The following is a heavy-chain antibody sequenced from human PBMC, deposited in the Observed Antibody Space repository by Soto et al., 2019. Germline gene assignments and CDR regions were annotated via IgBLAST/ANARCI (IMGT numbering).Heavy chain of an antibody. D-gene: IGHD5-18*01. CDR2: ISGSGGTT. J-gene: IGHJ6*02. CDR1: EFSFGGYA. Sequence: GGSLRLSCAASEFSFGGYAMSWVRQAPGKGLEWVSGISGSGGTTFYADSVKGRFTISRDNSESTLYLQMNSLRAEDTAVYYCAKGARGYSTATMDVWGQGTTVTVSS. V-gene: IGHV3-23*01. CDR3: AKGARGYSTATMDV.